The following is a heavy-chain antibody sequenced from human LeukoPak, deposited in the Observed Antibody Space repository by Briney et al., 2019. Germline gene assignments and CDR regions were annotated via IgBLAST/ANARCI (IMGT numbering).Heavy chain of an antibody. D-gene: IGHD3-10*01. CDR1: GFTISNYA. V-gene: IGHV3-23*01. Sequence: GGSLRLSCAASGFTISNYALTWVRQAPGKGLEWVSAISGSGGSTYYADSVKGRFTISRDNSNNTLYLQMNTLRAEDTAVYYCARESDYYGSGSQWGQGTLVTVSS. CDR2: ISGSGGST. J-gene: IGHJ4*02. CDR3: ARESDYYGSGSQ.